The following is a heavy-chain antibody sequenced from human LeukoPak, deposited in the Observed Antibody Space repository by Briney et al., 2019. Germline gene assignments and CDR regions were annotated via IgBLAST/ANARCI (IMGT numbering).Heavy chain of an antibody. CDR2: ISYDGSNK. D-gene: IGHD3-10*01. Sequence: GRSLRLSCAAPGFTFSSYGMHWVRQAPGKGLEWVAVISYDGSNKYYADSVKGRFTISRDNSKNTLYLQMNSLRAEDTAVYYCAKDLSRNYGSGSYPDPWGQGTLVTVSS. CDR3: AKDLSRNYGSGSYPDP. V-gene: IGHV3-30*18. J-gene: IGHJ5*02. CDR1: GFTFSSYG.